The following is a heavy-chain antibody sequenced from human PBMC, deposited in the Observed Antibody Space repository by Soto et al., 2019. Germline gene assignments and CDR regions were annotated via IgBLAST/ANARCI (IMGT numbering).Heavy chain of an antibody. D-gene: IGHD6-13*01. V-gene: IGHV1-69*04. CDR2: IIPILGIA. Sequence: ASVKVSCKASGGTFSSYTISWVRQAPGQGLEWMGRIIPILGIANYAQKFQGRVTITADKSTSTAYMELSSLRSEDTAVYYCARDLVAAAAKGGNWFDPWGQGTLVTVSS. J-gene: IGHJ5*02. CDR1: GGTFSSYT. CDR3: ARDLVAAAAKGGNWFDP.